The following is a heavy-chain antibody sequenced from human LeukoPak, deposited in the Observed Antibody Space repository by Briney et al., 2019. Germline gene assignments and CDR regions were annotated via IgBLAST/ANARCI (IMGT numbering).Heavy chain of an antibody. CDR3: AKDLSSEYSSSWYCFDY. CDR1: GFTFSSYA. Sequence: GGSLRLSCAASGFTFSSYAMSWVRQVPGKGLEWVSGISGSDSSTYYADSADSVKGRFTISRDNSKNTLYLQMNSLRAEDTAVYYCAKDLSSEYSSSWYCFDYWGQGTLVTVSS. J-gene: IGHJ4*02. D-gene: IGHD6-13*01. CDR2: ISGSDSST. V-gene: IGHV3-23*01.